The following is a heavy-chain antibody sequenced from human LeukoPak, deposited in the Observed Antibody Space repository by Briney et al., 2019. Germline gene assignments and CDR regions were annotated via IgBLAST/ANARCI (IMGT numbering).Heavy chain of an antibody. CDR1: GYTFTGYY. V-gene: IGHV1-2*02. D-gene: IGHD3-3*01. Sequence: GASVKVSCKASGYTFTGYYMHWVRQAPGQGLEWMGWINPNSGGTNYAQKFQGRVTMTRDTSISTAYMELSRLRSDDTAVYYCARSDRFLEWLLDYWGQGTLVTVSS. J-gene: IGHJ4*02. CDR2: INPNSGGT. CDR3: ARSDRFLEWLLDY.